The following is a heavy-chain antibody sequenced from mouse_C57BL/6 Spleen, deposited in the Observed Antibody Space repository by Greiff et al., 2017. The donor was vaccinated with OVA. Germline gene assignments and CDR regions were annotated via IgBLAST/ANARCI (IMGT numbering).Heavy chain of an antibody. J-gene: IGHJ2*01. Sequence: QVQLQQPGAELVRPGSSVKLSCKASGYTFTSYWMDWVKQRPGQGLEWIGNIYPSDSETHYNQKFKDKATLTVDKSSSTAYMQLSSLTSEDSAVYYCARGHGYYPFDYWGQGTTLTVSS. CDR2: IYPSDSET. CDR3: ARGHGYYPFDY. D-gene: IGHD2-3*01. CDR1: GYTFTSYW. V-gene: IGHV1-61*01.